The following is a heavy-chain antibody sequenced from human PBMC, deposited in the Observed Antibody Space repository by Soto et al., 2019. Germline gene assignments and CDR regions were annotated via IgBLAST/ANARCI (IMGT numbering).Heavy chain of an antibody. CDR2: ISHSGGTT. CDR3: VKCRGQNWKFNY. Sequence: EVQLLESGGGSVQPGGSLRLSCAASGFTFNNYAMHWVRRPPGKGLEWVSSISHSGGTTYYADSVKGRFSISRDSLAGTPYLQMSSRRAEDTALYYCVKCRGQNWKFNYWGQGTLVTVSP. D-gene: IGHD1-1*01. V-gene: IGHV3-23*01. CDR1: GFTFNNYA. J-gene: IGHJ4*02.